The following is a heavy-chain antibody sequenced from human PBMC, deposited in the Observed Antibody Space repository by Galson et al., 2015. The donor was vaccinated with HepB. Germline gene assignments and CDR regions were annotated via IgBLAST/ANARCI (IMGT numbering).Heavy chain of an antibody. J-gene: IGHJ4*02. CDR2: ADPEDGET. V-gene: IGHV1-69-2*01. D-gene: IGHD1-1*01. CDR1: GYTFIDYY. Sequence: VKVSCKVSGYTFIDYYVHWVQQAPGKGLEWMGLADPEDGETIYAEKFRARVTISADTSTDTAYMELSSLRSDDTAVYYCATLYNWNDLDYWGQGTLVTVSS. CDR3: ATLYNWNDLDY.